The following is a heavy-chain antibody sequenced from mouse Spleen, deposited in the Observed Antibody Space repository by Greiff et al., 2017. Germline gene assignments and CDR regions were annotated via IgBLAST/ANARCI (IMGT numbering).Heavy chain of an antibody. V-gene: IGHV1-63*01. CDR1: GYTFTNYW. J-gene: IGHJ2*01. CDR2: IYPGGGYT. D-gene: IGHD1-1*01. CDR3: ARRDYYGRGYFDY. Sequence: VQLQQSGAELVRPGTSVKMSCKASGYTFTNYWIGWAKQRPGHGLEWIGDIYPGGGYTNYNEKFKGKATLTADKSSSTAYMQFSSLTSEDSAIYYCARRDYYGRGYFDYWGQGTTLTVSS.